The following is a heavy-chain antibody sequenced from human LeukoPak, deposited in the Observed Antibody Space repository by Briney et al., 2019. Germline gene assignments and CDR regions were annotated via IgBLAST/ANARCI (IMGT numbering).Heavy chain of an antibody. CDR2: ISPDTGNT. CDR3: ARGPRFDP. CDR1: GYTFTIYE. J-gene: IGHJ5*02. V-gene: IGHV1-8*01. Sequence: GDSGEVSCKAAGYTFTIYEFNWGRQAPGQGLEWLGYISPDTGNTGYAQKFQGRVTMTRDTSISTTYMELSSLTSEDTAVYYCARGPRFDPWGQGTLVTVSS.